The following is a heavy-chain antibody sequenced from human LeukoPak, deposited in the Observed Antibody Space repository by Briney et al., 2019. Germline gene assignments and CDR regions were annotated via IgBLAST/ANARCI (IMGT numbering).Heavy chain of an antibody. CDR1: GYTFTGYY. D-gene: IGHD1-26*01. J-gene: IGHJ4*02. V-gene: IGHV1-2*02. CDR2: INPNSGGT. CDR3: ARAYSGSYYGSFDY. Sequence: ASVKVSCKASGYTFTGYYMHWVRQPPGQGLEWMGWINPNSGGTNYAQKFQGRVTMTRDTSISTAYMELSRLRSDDTAVYYCARAYSGSYYGSFDYWGQGTLVTVSS.